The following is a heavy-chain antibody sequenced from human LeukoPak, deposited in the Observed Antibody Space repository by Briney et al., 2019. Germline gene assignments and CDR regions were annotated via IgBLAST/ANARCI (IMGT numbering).Heavy chain of an antibody. J-gene: IGHJ4*02. CDR3: ARQRADKYLDS. D-gene: IGHD2/OR15-2a*01. CDR1: GGSISSSRYY. Sequence: SETLSLTCTVSGGSISSSRYYWGWIRQPPGKGLEWIGSIYYSGSTYYNPSLKSRVTISVDTSKNQFSLKLTSVTAADTAVFYCARQRADKYLDSWGQGTLVTVSS. V-gene: IGHV4-39*01. CDR2: IYYSGST.